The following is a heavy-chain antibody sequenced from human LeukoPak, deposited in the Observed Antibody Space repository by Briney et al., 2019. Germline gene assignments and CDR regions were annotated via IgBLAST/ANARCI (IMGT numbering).Heavy chain of an antibody. Sequence: ASVTVSCKASGYTFTGYYMHWVRQAPGQGLEWMGWINPNRGGTNYAQKSQGRVTMTRDTSISTAYMELSRLRSDDTAVYYCARDPGTAEYDFRNSYMDVWGKGTTVTVSS. D-gene: IGHD3-3*01. CDR1: GYTFTGYY. V-gene: IGHV1-2*02. CDR3: ARDPGTAEYDFRNSYMDV. J-gene: IGHJ6*03. CDR2: INPNRGGT.